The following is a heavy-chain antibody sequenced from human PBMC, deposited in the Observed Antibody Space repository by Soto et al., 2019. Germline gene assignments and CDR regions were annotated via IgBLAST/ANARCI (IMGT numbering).Heavy chain of an antibody. CDR3: VGGQYYFDY. D-gene: IGHD3-10*01. CDR1: GFPFTTYG. V-gene: IGHV3-30*03. CDR2: ISYDGSNK. Sequence: QVQLVESGGGVVQPGRSLRLSCAASGFPFTTYGMHWVREGPGKGLEWVAVISYDGSNKYYADSVKGRFTVSRDNSKNLLSLQMHSLRPEDKALYDCVGGQYYFDYRGPGTLVTVSS. J-gene: IGHJ4*02.